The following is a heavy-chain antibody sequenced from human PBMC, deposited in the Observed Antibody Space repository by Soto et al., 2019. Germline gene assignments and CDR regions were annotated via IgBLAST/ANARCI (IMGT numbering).Heavy chain of an antibody. CDR1: GFTFSSYG. CDR3: GKVSKYYYDSTFDY. J-gene: IGHJ4*02. D-gene: IGHD3-22*01. V-gene: IGHV3-30*18. CDR2: ISYDGNYK. Sequence: QVQLVESGGGVVQPGRSLRLSCAASGFTFSSYGMHWVRQAPGNGLEWVAIISYDGNYKHHADSVKGRFTISRDNSKSALYLQMNSLRAEDTAVYYCGKVSKYYYDSTFDYWGQGTLVTVGS.